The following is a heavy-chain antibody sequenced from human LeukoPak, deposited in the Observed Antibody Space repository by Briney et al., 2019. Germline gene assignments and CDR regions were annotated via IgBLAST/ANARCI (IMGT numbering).Heavy chain of an antibody. CDR3: AKADYYDSSGPEIN. J-gene: IGHJ4*02. D-gene: IGHD3-22*01. Sequence: GGSLRLSCAASGFTFSSYGMHWVRQAPGKGLEWVAVIWYDGSNKYYADPVKGRFTISRDNSKNTLYLQMNSLRAEDTAVYYCAKADYYDSSGPEINWGQGTLVTVSS. CDR1: GFTFSSYG. V-gene: IGHV3-33*06. CDR2: IWYDGSNK.